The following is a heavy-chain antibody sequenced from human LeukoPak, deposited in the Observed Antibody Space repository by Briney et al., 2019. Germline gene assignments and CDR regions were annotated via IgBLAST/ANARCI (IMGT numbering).Heavy chain of an antibody. V-gene: IGHV1-2*02. CDR1: GFTFTDYY. CDR2: IGPHSSAT. Sequence: ASVTVSCKSSGFTFTDYYIHCVRQAPGQGLEWMGYIGPHSSATSSPQEFQGRVTMTRDTSMSTAYMELTTLTSDDTAVYYCAREGNGLLSKDFDYWGQGTLVTVSS. J-gene: IGHJ4*02. CDR3: AREGNGLLSKDFDY. D-gene: IGHD2/OR15-2a*01.